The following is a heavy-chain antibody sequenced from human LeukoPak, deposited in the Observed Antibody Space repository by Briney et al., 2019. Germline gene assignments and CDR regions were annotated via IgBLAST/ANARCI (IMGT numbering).Heavy chain of an antibody. D-gene: IGHD3/OR15-3a*01. CDR2: IYYTGNT. J-gene: IGHJ4*02. CDR1: GVSISSSNSY. Sequence: PSETLSLTCTVSGVSISSSNSYWGWIRQPPGKGLEWIGSIYYTGNTYYNASLKSRVTISIDTSKNQVSLRLTSVTATDTAMYYCARQTGSGLFTLPGGQGTLVTVSS. CDR3: ARQTGSGLFTLP. V-gene: IGHV4-39*01.